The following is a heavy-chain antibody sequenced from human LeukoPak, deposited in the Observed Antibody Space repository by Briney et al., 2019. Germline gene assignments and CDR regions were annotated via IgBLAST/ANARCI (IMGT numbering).Heavy chain of an antibody. Sequence: SETLSLTCTVSGGSVSSYYWSWIRQPPGKGLEWIGYIYYSGSTNYNPSLKSRVTISVDTSKNQFSLKLSSVTAADTAVYYCAREYYDTPLGYWGQGTLVTVSS. V-gene: IGHV4-59*02. CDR3: AREYYDTPLGY. D-gene: IGHD3-22*01. CDR2: IYYSGST. J-gene: IGHJ4*02. CDR1: GGSVSSYY.